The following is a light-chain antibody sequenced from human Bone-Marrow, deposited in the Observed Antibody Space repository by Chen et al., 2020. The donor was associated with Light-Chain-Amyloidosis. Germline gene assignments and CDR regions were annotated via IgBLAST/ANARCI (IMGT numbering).Light chain of an antibody. CDR1: DLPTKY. Sequence: SYELTQPPSVSVSPGQTARITCSGDDLPTKYAYWYQQKPGQAPVLVIHRDTERPSGISERFSGSKAGTTSTVTISGVQAEDEDAYHCQSADSSGTYEVIFGGGTKLTVL. V-gene: IGLV3-25*03. CDR2: RDT. CDR3: QSADSSGTYEVI. J-gene: IGLJ2*01.